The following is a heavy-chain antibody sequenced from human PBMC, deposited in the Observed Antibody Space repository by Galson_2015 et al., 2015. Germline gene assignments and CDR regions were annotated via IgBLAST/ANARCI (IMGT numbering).Heavy chain of an antibody. Sequence: SLRLSCAASGFTFSTYAMSWVRQAPGKGLEWVSAISGSGGSTYYADSVKGRFTISRDNSKNTLSLQMNSLRAEDTALYYCAKGAVAANPIWYGMDVWGQGTTVTVSS. J-gene: IGHJ6*02. D-gene: IGHD6-19*01. CDR2: ISGSGGST. CDR1: GFTFSTYA. V-gene: IGHV3-23*01. CDR3: AKGAVAANPIWYGMDV.